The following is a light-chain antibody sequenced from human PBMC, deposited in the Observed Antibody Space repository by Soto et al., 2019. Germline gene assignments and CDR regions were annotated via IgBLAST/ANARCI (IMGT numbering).Light chain of an antibody. V-gene: IGKV3-11*01. J-gene: IGKJ3*01. CDR3: QQRINWPLT. CDR1: QSVSTY. Sequence: EIVLTQSPATLSLSPGERATLSCRASQSVSTYLAWYQQKPGQVPRLLIYDAFNKATGIPVRFSGSVSGTDFTLTISSLEPEDFAVYYCQQRINWPLTFGPGTKVEVK. CDR2: DAF.